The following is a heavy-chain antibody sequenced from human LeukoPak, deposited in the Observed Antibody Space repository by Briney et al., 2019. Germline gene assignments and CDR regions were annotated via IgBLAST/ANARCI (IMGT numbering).Heavy chain of an antibody. V-gene: IGHV3-48*03. J-gene: IGHJ6*04. CDR2: ISSSGSTR. D-gene: IGHD3-10*02. CDR3: AELGITMIGGV. Sequence: GGSLTLSCAASGFTFSSYEMNWARKAPGKGLEWVSYISSSGSTRYYGVSVKARFTISRDNAKNSLYLQMNSQRAEDTAVLHFAELGITMIGGVWGKGTTVTISS. CDR1: GFTFSSYE.